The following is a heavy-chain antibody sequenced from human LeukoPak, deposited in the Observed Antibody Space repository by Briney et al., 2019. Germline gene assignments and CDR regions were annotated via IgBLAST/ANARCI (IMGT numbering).Heavy chain of an antibody. D-gene: IGHD3-22*01. V-gene: IGHV3-21*01. J-gene: IGHJ4*02. CDR3: ARGQYYYDSSGYSSGDY. Sequence: GGSLRLSCAASGFTFSSYSMNWVRQAPGKGLEWVPSISSSSSYIYYADSVKGRFTISRDNAKNSLYLQMNSLRAEDTAVYYCARGQYYYDSSGYSSGDYWGQGTLVTVSS. CDR2: ISSSSSYI. CDR1: GFTFSSYS.